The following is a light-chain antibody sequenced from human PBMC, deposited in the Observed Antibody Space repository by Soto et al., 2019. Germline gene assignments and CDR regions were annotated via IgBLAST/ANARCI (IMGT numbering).Light chain of an antibody. V-gene: IGKV1-5*01. J-gene: IGKJ1*01. Sequence: DIQMTQSPSTLSASAGDRVTITCRASQSISSWLAWYQQKPGKAPKLLIYDASSLESGVPSRFSGSGSGTEFTLTISSLQPDDFATYYCQQYNSFWTFGQGTKVDIK. CDR2: DAS. CDR3: QQYNSFWT. CDR1: QSISSW.